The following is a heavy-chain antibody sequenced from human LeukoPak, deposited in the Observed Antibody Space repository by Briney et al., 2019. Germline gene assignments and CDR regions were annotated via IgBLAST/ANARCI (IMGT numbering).Heavy chain of an antibody. V-gene: IGHV1-2*02. J-gene: IGHJ4*02. CDR2: INPNSGGT. CDR1: GYTFTGYY. D-gene: IGHD6-13*01. Sequence: ASVKVSCKASGYTFTGYYMHWVRQAPGQGLEWMGWINPNSGGTNYAQKFQGRVTMTRDMSTSTVYMELSSLRSEDTAVYYCARSIAAAGIVYWGQGTLVTVSS. CDR3: ARSIAAAGIVY.